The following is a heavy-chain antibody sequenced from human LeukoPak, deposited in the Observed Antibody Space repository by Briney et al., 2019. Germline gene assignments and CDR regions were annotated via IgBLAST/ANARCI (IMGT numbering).Heavy chain of an antibody. D-gene: IGHD3-16*02. CDR1: GFTFSSYS. Sequence: GGSLRLSCAASGFTFSSYSMNWVRQAPGKGLEWVSSISSSSSYIYYADSVKGRFTISRDNAKNSLYLQTNSLRAEDTAVYYCARVIPSKSYYYYYGMDVWGQGTTVTVSS. CDR2: ISSSSSYI. V-gene: IGHV3-21*01. J-gene: IGHJ6*02. CDR3: ARVIPSKSYYYYYGMDV.